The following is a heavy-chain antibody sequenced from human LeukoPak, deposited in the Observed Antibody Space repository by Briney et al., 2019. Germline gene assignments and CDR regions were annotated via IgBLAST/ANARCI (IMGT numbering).Heavy chain of an antibody. J-gene: IGHJ4*02. D-gene: IGHD6-13*01. CDR1: GFTFSSYS. Sequence: GGSLRLSCAASGFTFSSYSMNWVRQAPGKGLEWVSYISSSSSTIYYADSVKGRFTISRDNAKNSLYLQMNSLRAEDTAVYYCARLPGSRPRARHSSWYYYNSGADYWGQGTLVTVSS. V-gene: IGHV3-48*04. CDR2: ISSSSSTI. CDR3: ARLPGSRPRARHSSWYYYNSGADY.